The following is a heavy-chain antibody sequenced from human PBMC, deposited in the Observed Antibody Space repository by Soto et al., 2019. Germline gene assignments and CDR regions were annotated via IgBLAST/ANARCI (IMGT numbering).Heavy chain of an antibody. V-gene: IGHV5-51*01. Sequence: GESLKISCKGSGYSFTSYWIGWVRQMPGKGLEWMGIIYPGDSDTRYSPSFQGQVTISADKSISTAYLQWCSLKASDTAMYYCARRAGDYDILIGFSYYGMDVWGQGTTVTVSS. CDR3: ARRAGDYDILIGFSYYGMDV. J-gene: IGHJ6*02. D-gene: IGHD3-9*01. CDR1: GYSFTSYW. CDR2: IYPGDSDT.